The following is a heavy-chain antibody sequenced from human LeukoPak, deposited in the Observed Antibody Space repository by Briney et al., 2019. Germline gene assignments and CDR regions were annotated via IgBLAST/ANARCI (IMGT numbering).Heavy chain of an antibody. D-gene: IGHD4-17*01. Sequence: PSETLSLTCAVSGGSISSGGYSWSWIRQPPGKGLEWIGYIYHSGSTYYNPSLKSRVTISVDSSKNQFSLKLSSVTAADTAVYYCAREGGGDYVFDYWGQGTLVTVSS. V-gene: IGHV4-30-2*01. CDR3: AREGGGDYVFDY. CDR2: IYHSGST. CDR1: GGSISSGGYS. J-gene: IGHJ4*02.